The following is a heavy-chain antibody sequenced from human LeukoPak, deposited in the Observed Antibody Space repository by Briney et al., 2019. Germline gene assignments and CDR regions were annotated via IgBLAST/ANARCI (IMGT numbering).Heavy chain of an antibody. J-gene: IGHJ5*02. Sequence: PGGSLRVSCGASGFTFSSYGMHWVRQAPGKGLEWVAFIRYDGSNKYYADSVKGRFTISRDNYKNTLYLQMNGLRAADTAVYYCAKAKVPAATDYNWFDPWGQGTLVTVSS. D-gene: IGHD2-2*01. CDR2: IRYDGSNK. V-gene: IGHV3-30*02. CDR1: GFTFSSYG. CDR3: AKAKVPAATDYNWFDP.